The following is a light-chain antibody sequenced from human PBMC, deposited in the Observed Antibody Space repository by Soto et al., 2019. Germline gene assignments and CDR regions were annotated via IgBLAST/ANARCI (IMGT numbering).Light chain of an antibody. CDR2: DVS. CDR3: GSYAGSKGVV. V-gene: IGLV2-8*01. J-gene: IGLJ2*01. CDR1: SSDVGGYNY. Sequence: QSVLTQPPSASGSPGQSVTFSCTGTSSDVGGYNYVSWYQQHPGKAPKLLIHDVSKRPSGVPDRFSGSKSGNAASLTVSGLQAEDEADYYCGSYAGSKGVVFGGGTKLTVL.